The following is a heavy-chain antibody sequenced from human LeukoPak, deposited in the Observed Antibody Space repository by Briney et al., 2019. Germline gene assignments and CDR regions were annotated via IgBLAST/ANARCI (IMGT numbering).Heavy chain of an antibody. CDR2: ISTRSTYI. J-gene: IGHJ4*02. V-gene: IGHV3-21*01. D-gene: IGHD3-10*01. CDR3: AREEEWYASGTYYKGFDS. CDR1: GFTFSNYN. Sequence: GGSLRLSCAASGFTFSNYNMNWVRQAPGKGLEWVSCISTRSTYIYCADSVKGRFTISRDNAKNSLYLQMNSLRADDTAVYYCAREEEWYASGTYYKGFDSWGQGTLVTVSS.